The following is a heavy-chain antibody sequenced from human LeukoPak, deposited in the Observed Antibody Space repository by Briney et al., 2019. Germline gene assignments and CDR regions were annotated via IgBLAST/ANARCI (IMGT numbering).Heavy chain of an antibody. CDR1: GDSISSDIYS. Sequence: SETLSLTCTVCGDSISSDIYSWGWIRQPPGKGLEWIGTIYYGGSTYYNPSLKSRVTTSVDTSKNQFSLRLSSVTAADTAVYYCARLYSGSYYERDYWGQGTLVTVSS. J-gene: IGHJ4*02. CDR2: IYYGGST. V-gene: IGHV4-39*01. D-gene: IGHD1-26*01. CDR3: ARLYSGSYYERDY.